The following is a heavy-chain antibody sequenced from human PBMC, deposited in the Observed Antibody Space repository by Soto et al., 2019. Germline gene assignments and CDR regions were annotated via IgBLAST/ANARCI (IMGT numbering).Heavy chain of an antibody. CDR1: GGSISRYY. CDR3: ARSLVGATTLGFDY. J-gene: IGHJ4*02. D-gene: IGHD1-26*01. V-gene: IGHV4-59*08. CDR2: IFDGVST. Sequence: PSETLSLTCTVSGGSISRYYWSWVRQPPGKGLEWIGYIFDGVSTDYSPSLKSRVTISVDTSKNQFSLKLSSVTAADTAVYYCARSLVGATTLGFDYWGQGTLVTVSS.